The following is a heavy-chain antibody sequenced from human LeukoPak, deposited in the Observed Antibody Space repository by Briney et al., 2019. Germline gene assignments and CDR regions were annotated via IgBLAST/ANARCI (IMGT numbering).Heavy chain of an antibody. Sequence: PGGSLRLSCAASGFTFSSYGMHWVRQAPGKGLEWVAFIRYDGSNKYYADSVKGRFTISRDNSKNTLYLQMNSLRAEDTAVYYCAKDLDAIAAAGLDYWGQGTLVTVSS. V-gene: IGHV3-30*02. CDR3: AKDLDAIAAAGLDY. CDR1: GFTFSSYG. D-gene: IGHD6-13*01. J-gene: IGHJ4*02. CDR2: IRYDGSNK.